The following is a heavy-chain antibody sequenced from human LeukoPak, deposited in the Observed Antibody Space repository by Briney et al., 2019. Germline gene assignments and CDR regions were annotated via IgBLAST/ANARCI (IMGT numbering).Heavy chain of an antibody. Sequence: PGGSLRLSCAASGFTFSSYSMNWVRQAPGKGLEWVSSISSSSSYIYYADSVKGRFTISRDNAKNSLYLQMNSLRAEDTAVYYCARARTTISAFDIWGQGTMVTVSS. D-gene: IGHD3-3*01. V-gene: IGHV3-21*01. CDR1: GFTFSSYS. CDR2: ISSSSSYI. J-gene: IGHJ3*02. CDR3: ARARTTISAFDI.